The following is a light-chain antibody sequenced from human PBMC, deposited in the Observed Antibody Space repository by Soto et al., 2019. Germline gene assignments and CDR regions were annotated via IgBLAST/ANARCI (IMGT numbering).Light chain of an antibody. Sequence: DIVMTQSPDSLAVSLGERATINCKSSQSVLYGSKNKNYLAWYQQKPGQHPTLLVYWASTRESGVPDRFSGSGSGTDFPLTISTLQAEDVAVYYCQQYYDIPFTFGPGTKVEIK. J-gene: IGKJ3*01. CDR1: QSVLYGSKNKNY. CDR2: WAS. V-gene: IGKV4-1*01. CDR3: QQYYDIPFT.